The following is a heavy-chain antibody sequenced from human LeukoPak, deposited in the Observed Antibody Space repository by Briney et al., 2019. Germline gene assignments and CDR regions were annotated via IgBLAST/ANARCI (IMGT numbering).Heavy chain of an antibody. J-gene: IGHJ3*02. CDR1: GFTFSSYH. D-gene: IGHD1-26*01. Sequence: GGSVRLSCAASGFTFSSYHLSWVRQAPGKGLEWISFISNDGSTTYYTGSVKGRFTISRDNARNSMYLQMSSLRADDTAVYYCARGLGKGAFDIWGQGTMVTVSS. CDR2: ISNDGSTT. V-gene: IGHV3-48*01. CDR3: ARGLGKGAFDI.